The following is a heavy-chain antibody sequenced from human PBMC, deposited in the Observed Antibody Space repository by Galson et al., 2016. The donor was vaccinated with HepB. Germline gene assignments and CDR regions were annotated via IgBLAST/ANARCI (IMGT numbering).Heavy chain of an antibody. CDR1: GYTFTSYG. Sequence: SVKVSCKASGYTFTSYGISWVRQAPGQGLEWMGWISAYHGNTNYAQMLQGRVTMTTDTSTSTAYMELRSLRSDDTAVYYCAGDRGDYDYGDSLRVGDFDYWGQGTLVTVSS. V-gene: IGHV1-18*01. D-gene: IGHD4-17*01. CDR3: AGDRGDYDYGDSLRVGDFDY. J-gene: IGHJ4*02. CDR2: ISAYHGNT.